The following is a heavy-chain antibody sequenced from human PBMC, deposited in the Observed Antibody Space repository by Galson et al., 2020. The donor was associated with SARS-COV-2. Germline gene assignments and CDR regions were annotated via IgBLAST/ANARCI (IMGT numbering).Heavy chain of an antibody. V-gene: IGHV4-39*07. Sequence: SETLSLTCTVSGGSISSSSYYWGWIRQPPGKGLEWIGSSYYSGSTYYNPSLKSRVTISVDTSKNQFSLKLSSVTAADTAVYYCARGITIFGVVTESYYGMDVWGQGTTVTVSS. CDR1: GGSISSSSYY. J-gene: IGHJ6*02. CDR2: SYYSGST. CDR3: ARGITIFGVVTESYYGMDV. D-gene: IGHD3-3*01.